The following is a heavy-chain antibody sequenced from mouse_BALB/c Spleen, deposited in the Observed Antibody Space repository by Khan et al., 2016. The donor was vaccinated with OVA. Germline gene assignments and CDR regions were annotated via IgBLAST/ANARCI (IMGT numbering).Heavy chain of an antibody. CDR2: ITNGGGNT. Sequence: EVELVESGGGLVQPGGSLKLSCAASGFTFSSNTMSWVRQTPEKRLEWVAYITNGGGNTYYPDTVKGRFTISRDNSKNPLYLQMSSLKSDDTAMYYCARIPTFIATALDYWGQGTSGTVAS. D-gene: IGHD1-2*01. CDR1: GFTFSSNT. J-gene: IGHJ4*01. CDR3: ARIPTFIATALDY. V-gene: IGHV5-12-2*01.